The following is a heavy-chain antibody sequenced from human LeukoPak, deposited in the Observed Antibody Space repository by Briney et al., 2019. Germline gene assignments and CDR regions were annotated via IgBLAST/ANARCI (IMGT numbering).Heavy chain of an antibody. CDR2: IRYDGSNK. D-gene: IGHD5-18*01. CDR3: AKGWIQLWPFDY. J-gene: IGHJ4*02. Sequence: GGPLRLSCAASGFTFSSYGMHWVRQAPGKGLEWVAFIRYDGSNKYYADSVKGRFTISRDNSKNTLYLQMNSLRAEDTAVYYCAKGWIQLWPFDYWGQGTLVTVSS. CDR1: GFTFSSYG. V-gene: IGHV3-30*02.